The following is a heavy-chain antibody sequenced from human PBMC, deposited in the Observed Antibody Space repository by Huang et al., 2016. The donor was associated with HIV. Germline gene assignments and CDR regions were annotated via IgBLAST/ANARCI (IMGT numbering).Heavy chain of an antibody. CDR1: GGSGISRNYY. V-gene: IGHV4-39*01. CDR2: IHHSGTA. Sequence: QLQLQESGPGLVKPSQNLSLTCTVFGGSGISRNYYWAWIRPTPGKGLEWIGSIHHSGTAYYNRSLKSRVSRIVDKSKNQFSLEVTSATAADSAIYYCARQGGDCTSISCYLSWFDPWGQGTLVTVSS. CDR3: ARQGGDCTSISCYLSWFDP. D-gene: IGHD2-2*01. J-gene: IGHJ5*02.